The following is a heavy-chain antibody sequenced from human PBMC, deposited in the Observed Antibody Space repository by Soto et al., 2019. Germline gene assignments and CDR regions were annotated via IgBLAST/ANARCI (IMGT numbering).Heavy chain of an antibody. D-gene: IGHD3-3*01. J-gene: IGHJ6*02. CDR3: ARTPDFWSRTMDV. Sequence: SGPTLVNPTQTLTLTCTFSGFSLSTSGMRVNWIRQPPGKALEWLARIDWDDDKFYSTSLRTRLTISKDTSKNQVVLTMTNMDPVDTATYYCARTPDFWSRTMDVWGQGTTVTV. CDR1: GFSLSTSGMR. CDR2: IDWDDDK. V-gene: IGHV2-70*04.